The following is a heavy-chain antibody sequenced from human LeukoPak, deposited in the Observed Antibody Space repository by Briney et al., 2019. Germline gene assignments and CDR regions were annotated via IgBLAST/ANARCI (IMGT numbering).Heavy chain of an antibody. D-gene: IGHD3-22*01. CDR1: GFTFSSYA. CDR3: AKDLPYYDSSAFDY. J-gene: IGHJ4*02. Sequence: GGFLRLSCAASGFTFSSYAMSWVRQAPGKGLEWVSAISGSGGSTYYADSVKGRFTISRDNSKNTLYLQMNSLRAEDTAVYFCAKDLPYYDSSAFDYWGQGTLVTVSS. V-gene: IGHV3-23*01. CDR2: ISGSGGST.